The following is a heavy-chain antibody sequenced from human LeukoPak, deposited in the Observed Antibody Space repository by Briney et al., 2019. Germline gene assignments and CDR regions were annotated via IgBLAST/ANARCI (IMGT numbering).Heavy chain of an antibody. CDR1: GGPFSAYY. J-gene: IGHJ4*02. CDR3: ARRPFHYGFRTQFDS. V-gene: IGHV4-34*01. D-gene: IGHD3-10*01. CDR2: FNHSGST. Sequence: SETLSLTCAVYGGPFSAYYWNWIRQSPGKGLEWIGEFNHSGSTKYNPSLKSRVSISVDKPQTQSSFRLNSVTSADAAVYYCARRPFHYGFRTQFDSWGQGTLVTVSS.